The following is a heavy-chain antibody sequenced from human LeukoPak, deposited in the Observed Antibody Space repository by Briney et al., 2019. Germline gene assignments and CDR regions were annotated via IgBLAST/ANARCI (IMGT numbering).Heavy chain of an antibody. J-gene: IGHJ6*02. Sequence: GASVKASCKASGYTFTSYGISWVRQAPGQGLEWMGWISAYNGNTNYAQKLQGRVTMTTDTSTSTAYMELRSLRSDDTAVYYCARDDPMIVVVITYYYYGMDVWGQGTTVTVSS. CDR3: ARDDPMIVVVITYYYYGMDV. CDR2: ISAYNGNT. CDR1: GYTFTSYG. V-gene: IGHV1-18*01. D-gene: IGHD3-22*01.